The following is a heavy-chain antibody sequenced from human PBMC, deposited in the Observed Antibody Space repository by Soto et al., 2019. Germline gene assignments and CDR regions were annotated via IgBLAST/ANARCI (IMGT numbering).Heavy chain of an antibody. Sequence: SETLSLTCTVSGGSIRNYYWSWIRQPPGKGLEWIGYVYSSGSTHYNPSLQSRVTISADTSKNQFSLKLSSVTAADTAVYYCRRSSRYSTDVWGQGTTVTVSS. CDR3: RRSSRYSTDV. J-gene: IGHJ6*02. D-gene: IGHD6-13*01. V-gene: IGHV4-59*08. CDR2: VYSSGST. CDR1: GGSIRNYY.